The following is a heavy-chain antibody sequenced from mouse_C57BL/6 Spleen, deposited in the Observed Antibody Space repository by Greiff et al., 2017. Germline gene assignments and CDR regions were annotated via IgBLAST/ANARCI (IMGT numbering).Heavy chain of an antibody. CDR1: GYTFTSYW. CDR3: ARSYDYDGYYFDY. Sequence: QVQLQQPGAELVKPGASVKMSCKASGYTFTSYWITWVKQRPGQGLEWIGDIYPGSGSTNYNEKFKSKATLTVDTSASTAYMQLSSLTSEDSAVYYCARSYDYDGYYFDYWGQGTTLTVSS. D-gene: IGHD2-4*01. CDR2: IYPGSGST. V-gene: IGHV1-55*01. J-gene: IGHJ2*01.